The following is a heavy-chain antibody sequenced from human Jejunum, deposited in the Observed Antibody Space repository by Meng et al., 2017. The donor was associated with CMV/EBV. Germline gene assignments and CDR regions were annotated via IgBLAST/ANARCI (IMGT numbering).Heavy chain of an antibody. CDR2: IYTSGST. Sequence: AQLQEAGPGLVKSSETLSLTCFVSAGSISGYDWGWIRQPAGKGLEWIGPIYTSGSTHYNPSLKSRLTMSVDLSNNQMSLKIRSVTAADTAVYYCARESGSYYWFDPWGQGTLVTVFS. J-gene: IGHJ5*02. CDR3: ARESGSYYWFDP. D-gene: IGHD1-26*01. V-gene: IGHV4-4*07. CDR1: AGSISGYD.